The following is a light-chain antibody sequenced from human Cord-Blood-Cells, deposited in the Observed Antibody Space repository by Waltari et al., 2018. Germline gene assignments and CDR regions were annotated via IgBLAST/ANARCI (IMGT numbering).Light chain of an antibody. V-gene: IGLV2-14*01. J-gene: IGLJ2*01. CDR2: DVS. CDR3: SSYTSSSTLV. CDR1: SSDVGGYNY. Sequence: QSALTQPASVSGSPGQSITISCTGTSSDVGGYNYVSWYQQHPGKAPKLMIFDVSTPPSGVSNRFSGSKSVNTASLTISGLQAENEADYYCSSYTSSSTLVFGGGTKLTVL.